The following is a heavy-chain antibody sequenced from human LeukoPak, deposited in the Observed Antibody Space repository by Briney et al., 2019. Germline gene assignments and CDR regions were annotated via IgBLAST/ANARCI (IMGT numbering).Heavy chain of an antibody. V-gene: IGHV4-59*01. CDR3: ARGARAKTTVYYYYYMDV. Sequence: PSETLSLTCTVSGGSISSYYWSWIRQPPGKGLEWIGYIYYSGGTNYNPSLKSRVTISVDTSKNQFSLKLSSVTAADTAVYYCARGARAKTTVYYYYYMDVWGKGTTVTVSS. D-gene: IGHD4-17*01. CDR1: GGSISSYY. J-gene: IGHJ6*03. CDR2: IYYSGGT.